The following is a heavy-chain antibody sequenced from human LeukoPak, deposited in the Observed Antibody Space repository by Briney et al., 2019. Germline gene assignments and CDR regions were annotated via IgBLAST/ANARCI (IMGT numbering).Heavy chain of an antibody. V-gene: IGHV3-11*04. D-gene: IGHD3-22*01. Sequence: PGGSLRLSCAASGFTFSDYYMSWIRQAPGKGLEWVSYISSSGSTIYYADSVKGRFTISRDNAKNSLFLQMNSLRAEDTAVYYCARLDTYYYNSSGYPIFDYWGQGTLVTVSS. CDR1: GFTFSDYY. CDR3: ARLDTYYYNSSGYPIFDY. J-gene: IGHJ4*02. CDR2: ISSSGSTI.